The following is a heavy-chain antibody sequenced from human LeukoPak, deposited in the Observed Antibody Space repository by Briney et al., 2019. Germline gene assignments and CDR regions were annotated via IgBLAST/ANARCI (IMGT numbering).Heavy chain of an antibody. CDR1: GGSISGSY. Sequence: PSETLSLTCIISGGSISGSYWSWIRQPRGKGLEWIGYISQSGSTNYNPSLKSRVTISRDTSKNQIALTLSSVTAADTAVYYCARNLDANWGQGTLVTVSS. CDR3: ARNLDAN. D-gene: IGHD1-1*01. J-gene: IGHJ4*02. V-gene: IGHV4-59*01. CDR2: ISQSGST.